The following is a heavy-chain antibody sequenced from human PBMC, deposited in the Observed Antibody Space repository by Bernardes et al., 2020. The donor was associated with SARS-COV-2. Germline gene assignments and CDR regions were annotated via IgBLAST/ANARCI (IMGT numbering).Heavy chain of an antibody. CDR3: ALGSPRHLES. V-gene: IGHV3-49*03. CDR1: GFSFRDCL. J-gene: IGHJ4*02. CDR2: VRREAFGGSA. D-gene: IGHD3-16*01. Sequence: SLCLSCQTSGFSFRDCLMSWFRQAPGKGLEWVGFVRREAFGGSAEYAPSVKGRFTISRDDSEGIASLQMNNLKIEDTAIYYCALGSPRHLESWGQGTLVTVSS.